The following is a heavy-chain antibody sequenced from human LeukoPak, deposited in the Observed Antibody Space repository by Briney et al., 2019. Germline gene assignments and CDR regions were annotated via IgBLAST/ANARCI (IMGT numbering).Heavy chain of an antibody. CDR1: GGSISSSSYY. CDR2: IYYSGST. CDR3: ARLPYYDFWSGPYYGY. Sequence: SETLSLTCTVSGGSISSSSYYWGWIRQPPGKGLEWIGSIYYSGSTYYNPSLKSRVTISVYTSKNQFSLKLSSVTAADTAVYYCARLPYYDFWSGPYYGYWGQGTLVTVSS. V-gene: IGHV4-39*01. D-gene: IGHD3-3*01. J-gene: IGHJ4*02.